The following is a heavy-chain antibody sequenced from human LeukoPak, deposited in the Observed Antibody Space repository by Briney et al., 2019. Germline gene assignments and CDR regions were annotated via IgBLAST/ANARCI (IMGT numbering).Heavy chain of an antibody. CDR2: ISSSSSYG. CDR3: ARARDYGVIDY. CDR1: GFTFSSYS. D-gene: IGHD4-17*01. Sequence: PGGSLRLSCAASGFTFSSYSMNWVRQALAQGLEWVSSISSSSSYGYYADSVKGRVTISRDNAKNSLYLQMNSLRAEDTAVYYCARARDYGVIDYWGQGTLVTVSS. J-gene: IGHJ4*02. V-gene: IGHV3-21*01.